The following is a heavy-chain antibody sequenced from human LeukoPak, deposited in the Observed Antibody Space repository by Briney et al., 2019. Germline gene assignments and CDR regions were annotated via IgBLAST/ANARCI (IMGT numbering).Heavy chain of an antibody. CDR2: INHSGST. J-gene: IGHJ4*02. D-gene: IGHD3-22*01. V-gene: IGHV4-34*01. Sequence: KASETLSLTCAVYGVSFSGYYWSWIRQPPGKGLEWIGEINHSGSTNYNPSLKSRVTISVDTSKNQFSLKLSSVTAADTAVYYCARVSYSSGYHYWGQGTLVTVSS. CDR3: ARVSYSSGYHY. CDR1: GVSFSGYY.